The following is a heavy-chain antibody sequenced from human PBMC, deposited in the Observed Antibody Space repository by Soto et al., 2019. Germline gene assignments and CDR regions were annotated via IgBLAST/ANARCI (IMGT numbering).Heavy chain of an antibody. V-gene: IGHV1-69*01. CDR3: ATERNQLPPYYYYGMDV. J-gene: IGHJ6*02. CDR2: IIPIFGTA. D-gene: IGHD2-2*01. CDR1: GGTFSSYA. Sequence: QVQLVQSGAEVKKPGSSVKVSCKASGGTFSSYAISWVRQAPGQGLEWMGGIIPIFGTANYAQKFQGRVTITADESTSTAYMELSSLRSEDTAVYYCATERNQLPPYYYYGMDVWGQGTTVTVSS.